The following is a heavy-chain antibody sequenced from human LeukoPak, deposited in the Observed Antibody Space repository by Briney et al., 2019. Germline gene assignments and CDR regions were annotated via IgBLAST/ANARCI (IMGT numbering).Heavy chain of an antibody. CDR1: GFTFTSYS. D-gene: IGHD4-17*01. Sequence: PGGSLRLTCAASGFTFTSYSMNWVRQAPGKGLEWVSSISSSSSYIYYADSVKGRFTISRDNAKNSLYLQMNSLRAEDTAVYYCARDYYGDYLFDYWGQGTLVTVSS. CDR3: ARDYYGDYLFDY. J-gene: IGHJ4*02. CDR2: ISSSSSYI. V-gene: IGHV3-21*01.